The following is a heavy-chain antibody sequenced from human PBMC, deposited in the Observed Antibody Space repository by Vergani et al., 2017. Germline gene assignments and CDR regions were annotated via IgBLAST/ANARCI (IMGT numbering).Heavy chain of an antibody. J-gene: IGHJ4*02. V-gene: IGHV4-34*01. CDR3: ASAQNVSVVVPAASGGYYFDY. Sequence: QVQLQQWGAGLLKPSETLSLTCAVYGGSFSGYYWSWIRQPPGKGLEWIGEINHSGSTNYNPSLKSRVTISVDTSKNQFSLKLSSVTAADTAVYYCASAQNVSVVVPAASGGYYFDYWGQGTLVTVSS. D-gene: IGHD2-2*01. CDR1: GGSFSGYY. CDR2: INHSGST.